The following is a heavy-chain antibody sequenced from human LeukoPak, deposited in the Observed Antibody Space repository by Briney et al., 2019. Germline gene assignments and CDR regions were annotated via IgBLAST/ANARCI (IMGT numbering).Heavy chain of an antibody. CDR1: GGSISSYY. V-gene: IGHV4-59*01. J-gene: IGHJ6*02. D-gene: IGHD2-2*01. CDR2: IYYSGST. Sequence: SETLSLTCTVSGGSISSYYWSWIRQPPGKGLEWIGYIYYSGSTNYNPSLKSRVTISVDTSKNQFSLKLSSVTAEDTAVYYCARGGFVPAANDQYYYYGMDVWGQGTTVTVSS. CDR3: ARGGFVPAANDQYYYYGMDV.